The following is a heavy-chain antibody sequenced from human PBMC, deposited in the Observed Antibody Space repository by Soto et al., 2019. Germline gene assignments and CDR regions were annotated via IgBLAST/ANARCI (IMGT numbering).Heavy chain of an antibody. Sequence: QLQLQESGPGLVEPSETLSLTCTVSGGSISDSDNYWGWIRQPPGKGLEWIGSIHYSGRTYQTPSHMSRVTIPVDTSKNQFPLKLSSVTAADTAVYYCARTYFGSGSQYYWGQGALVTVSS. CDR3: ARTYFGSGSQYY. V-gene: IGHV4-39*01. CDR2: IHYSGRT. D-gene: IGHD3-10*01. CDR1: GGSISDSDNY. J-gene: IGHJ4*02.